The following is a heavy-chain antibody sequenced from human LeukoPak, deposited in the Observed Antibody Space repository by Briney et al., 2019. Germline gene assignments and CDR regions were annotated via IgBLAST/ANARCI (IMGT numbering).Heavy chain of an antibody. CDR3: ARQAFYDSSGYYYVDY. Sequence: SETLSLTCTVSGGSISSSSYYWGWIRQPPGEGLEWIGSIYYSGSTYYNPSLKSRVTISVDTSKNQFSLKLSPVTAADTAVYYCARQAFYDSSGYYYVDYWGQGTLVTVSS. CDR2: IYYSGST. D-gene: IGHD3-22*01. V-gene: IGHV4-39*01. CDR1: GGSISSSSYY. J-gene: IGHJ4*02.